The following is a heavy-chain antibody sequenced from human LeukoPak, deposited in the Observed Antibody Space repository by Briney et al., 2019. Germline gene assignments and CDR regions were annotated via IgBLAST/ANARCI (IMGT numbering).Heavy chain of an antibody. CDR1: DGSISGYY. V-gene: IGHV4-59*12. D-gene: IGHD2-2*01. CDR3: AGYCSSTSCYSQGMNVDI. CDR2: IYDSATT. J-gene: IGHJ3*02. Sequence: PSETLSLTCTVSDGSISGYYWSWIRQPPGKGLEWIGHIYDSATTASNPSLKSRVTISVDTSQSQFSLKLSSVTAADTAVYYCAGYCSSTSCYSQGMNVDIWGQGTMVTVSS.